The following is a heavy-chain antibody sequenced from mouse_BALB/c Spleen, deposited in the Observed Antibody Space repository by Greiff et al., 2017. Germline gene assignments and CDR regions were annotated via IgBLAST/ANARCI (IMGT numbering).Heavy chain of an antibody. CDR3: APVDDDHYLDY. CDR1: GFTIKDTY. CDR2: IDPANGNT. Sequence: VQLQQSGAELVKPGASVKLSCTASGFTIKDTYMHWVKQRPEQGMEWIGRIDPANGNTKYDTKFQGKATITADTSSSTAYLQLSSLTSEDTAVYYCAPVDDDHYLDYWGQGTTVTVSS. V-gene: IGHV14-3*02. J-gene: IGHJ2*01. D-gene: IGHD2-4*01.